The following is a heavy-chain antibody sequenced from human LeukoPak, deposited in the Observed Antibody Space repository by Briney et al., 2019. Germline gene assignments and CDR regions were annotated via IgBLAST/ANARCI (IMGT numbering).Heavy chain of an antibody. V-gene: IGHV3-21*01. J-gene: IGHJ4*02. D-gene: IGHD1-26*01. Sequence: GGSLRLSCAASGFTFSSYSMNWVRQAPGKGLEWVSSISSSSSYIYYADSVKGRFTISRDNAKNSLYLQMNSLRAEDTAIYYCVRQMVGASFDYWGQGTLVTVSS. CDR2: ISSSSSYI. CDR1: GFTFSSYS. CDR3: VRQMVGASFDY.